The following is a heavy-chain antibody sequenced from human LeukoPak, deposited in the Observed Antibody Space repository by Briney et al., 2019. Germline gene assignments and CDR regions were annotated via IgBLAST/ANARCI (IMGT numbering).Heavy chain of an antibody. D-gene: IGHD6-19*01. CDR3: ARGPKPGIAVAGASFDI. V-gene: IGHV4-34*01. Sequence: PSETLSLTCAVYGGSFSGYYWSWIRQPPGKGLEWIGEINHSGSTNYNPSLKSRVTISVDTSKNQFSLKLSSVTAADTAVYYCARGPKPGIAVAGASFDIWGQGTMVTVSS. CDR2: INHSGST. J-gene: IGHJ3*02. CDR1: GGSFSGYY.